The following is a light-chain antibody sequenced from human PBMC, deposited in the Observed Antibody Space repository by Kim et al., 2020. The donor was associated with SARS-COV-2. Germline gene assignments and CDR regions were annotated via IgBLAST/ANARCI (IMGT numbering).Light chain of an antibody. J-gene: IGKJ2*01. Sequence: DIQMTQSPSSLSASIGDRVTITCRASQSISTYLNWYQQKPGKAPNLLIYATSSLQSGVPSRFSGSGSGTDFTLTISSLQPEDFATYYCQQSSRTSYTFAPVFKLEI. V-gene: IGKV1-39*01. CDR1: QSISTY. CDR2: ATS. CDR3: QQSSRTSYT.